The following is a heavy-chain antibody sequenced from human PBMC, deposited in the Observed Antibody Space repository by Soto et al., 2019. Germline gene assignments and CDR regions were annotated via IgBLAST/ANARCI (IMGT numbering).Heavy chain of an antibody. CDR1: GCTFSSYT. CDR2: IIPILGIA. Sequence: QVQLVQSGAEVKKPGSSVKVSCKASGCTFSSYTISWVRQAPGQGLEWMGRIIPILGIANYAQKFQGRVTITADKSTSTAYMELSSLRSEDTAVYYCARLVDTADFDYWGQGTLVTVSS. D-gene: IGHD5-18*01. CDR3: ARLVDTADFDY. V-gene: IGHV1-69*02. J-gene: IGHJ4*02.